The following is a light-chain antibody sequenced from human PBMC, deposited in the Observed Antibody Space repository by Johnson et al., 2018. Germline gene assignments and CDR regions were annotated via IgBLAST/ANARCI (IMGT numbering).Light chain of an antibody. Sequence: QSVLTQPPSVSAAPGQKVTISCSGSSSNIGNNYVSWYQQLPGTAPKLLIYENNKRPSWIPDRFSGSKSGTSATLGITGLPTGDEADYYCGTWDSSLSAGNVFRTGTKVTVL. J-gene: IGLJ1*01. V-gene: IGLV1-51*02. CDR1: SSNIGNNY. CDR2: ENN. CDR3: GTWDSSLSAGNV.